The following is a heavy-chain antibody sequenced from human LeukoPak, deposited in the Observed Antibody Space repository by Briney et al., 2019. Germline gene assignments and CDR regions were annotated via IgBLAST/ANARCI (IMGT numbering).Heavy chain of an antibody. Sequence: ASVKVSCKASGGTFSSYAISWVRQAPGQGLEWMGGIIPICGTAIYAEKSQGRVTITADESTSTAYMELSSLRSEDTAVYYCAREVQVVPAATHYYYYYMDVWGKGTTVTVSS. CDR1: GGTFSSYA. D-gene: IGHD2-2*01. CDR3: AREVQVVPAATHYYYYYMDV. CDR2: IIPICGTA. J-gene: IGHJ6*03. V-gene: IGHV1-69*01.